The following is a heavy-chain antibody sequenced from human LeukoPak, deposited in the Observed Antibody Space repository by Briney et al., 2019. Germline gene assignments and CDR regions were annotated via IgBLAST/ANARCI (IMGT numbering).Heavy chain of an antibody. V-gene: IGHV4-59*01. CDR1: GGSISSYY. CDR2: IYYSGST. CDR3: AGSYYYSYYYYMDV. J-gene: IGHJ6*03. Sequence: SETLSPTCTVSGGSISSYYWSWLRQPPGKGLEWIGCIYYSGSTNYNPSLKSRVNISLDTSKNQFSLKLSSVTAADTAVYYCAGSYYYSYYYYMDVWGKGTTVTISS. D-gene: IGHD3-10*01.